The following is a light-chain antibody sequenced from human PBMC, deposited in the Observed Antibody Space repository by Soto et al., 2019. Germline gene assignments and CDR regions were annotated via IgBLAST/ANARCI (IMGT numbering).Light chain of an antibody. Sequence: DIQMTLSPSTLSASVGDRVTITCRASQSISSWLAWYQQKPGKAPKLLIHKASSLESGVPSRFSGSGSGTEFTLTISSLQPDDFATYYCQQYNSYPWTFGQGTKVEIK. CDR3: QQYNSYPWT. V-gene: IGKV1-5*03. CDR2: KAS. J-gene: IGKJ1*01. CDR1: QSISSW.